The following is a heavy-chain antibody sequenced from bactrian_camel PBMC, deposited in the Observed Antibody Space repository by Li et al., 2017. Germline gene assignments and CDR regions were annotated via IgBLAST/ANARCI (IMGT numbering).Heavy chain of an antibody. CDR3: AKETYGLPSD. J-gene: IGHJ4*01. CDR1: GFTFSNNW. D-gene: IGHD5*01. V-gene: IGHV3S1*01. CDR2: IYPVDGST. Sequence: HVQLVESGGGSVQAGGSLTPSCVASGFTFSNNWVHWVRQASGKGLEWVSGIYPVDGSTYYKDSVKGRFTISRDNAKNTLYLQMNSLKPEDTAMYYCAKETYGLPSDWGKGTQVTVS.